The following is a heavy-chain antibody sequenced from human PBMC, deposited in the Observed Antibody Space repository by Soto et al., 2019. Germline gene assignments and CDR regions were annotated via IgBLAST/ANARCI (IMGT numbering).Heavy chain of an antibody. CDR2: INPNSGGT. J-gene: IGHJ3*02. D-gene: IGHD2-21*02. CDR3: ASGDAGNAFDI. V-gene: IGHV1-2*04. Sequence: QAPGQGLEWMGWINPNSGGTNYAQKFQGWVTMTRDTSISTAYMELSRLRSDDTAVYYCASGDAGNAFDIWGQGTMVTVSS.